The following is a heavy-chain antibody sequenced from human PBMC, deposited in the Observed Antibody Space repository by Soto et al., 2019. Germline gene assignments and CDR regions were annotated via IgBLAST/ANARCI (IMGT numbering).Heavy chain of an antibody. CDR1: GFTFSSYW. CDR2: INSDGSST. J-gene: IGHJ4*02. CDR3: ARGDLYDPLDY. D-gene: IGHD3-3*01. Sequence: GGSLRLSCAASGFTFSSYWMHWVRQAPGKGLVWVSRINSDGSSTSYADSVKGRFTISRDNAKNTLYLQMNSLRAEDTAVYYCARGDLYDPLDYWGQGTLVTVSS. V-gene: IGHV3-74*01.